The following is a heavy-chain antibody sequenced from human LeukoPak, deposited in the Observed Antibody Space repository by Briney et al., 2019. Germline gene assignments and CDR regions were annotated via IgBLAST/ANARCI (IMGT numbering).Heavy chain of an antibody. D-gene: IGHD3-3*01. CDR2: VNPNSGNT. CDR1: GYTFTSYD. V-gene: IGHV1-8*01. J-gene: IGHJ6*02. Sequence: ASVKVSCKASGYTFTSYDINWVRQATGQGLEWMGWVNPNSGNTGYAQKFQGRVTMTRNTSISTAYMELSNLRSEDTAVYYCARPSTRDFWSGYLSTSYYYYYGMDVWGQGTTVTVSS. CDR3: ARPSTRDFWSGYLSTSYYYYYGMDV.